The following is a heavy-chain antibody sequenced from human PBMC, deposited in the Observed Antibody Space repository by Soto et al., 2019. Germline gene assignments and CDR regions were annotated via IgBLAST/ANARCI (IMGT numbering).Heavy chain of an antibody. J-gene: IGHJ6*02. Sequence: PSETLSLTCTVSGGSVSSGSYYWSWIRQPPGKGLEWIGYIYYSGSTNYNPSLKSRVTISVDTSKNQFSLKLSSVTAADTAVYYCARELVSGDYYVSSGYYSYYYGMDVWGQGTTVTVSS. D-gene: IGHD3-22*01. CDR2: IYYSGST. CDR3: ARELVSGDYYVSSGYYSYYYGMDV. CDR1: GGSVSSGSYY. V-gene: IGHV4-61*01.